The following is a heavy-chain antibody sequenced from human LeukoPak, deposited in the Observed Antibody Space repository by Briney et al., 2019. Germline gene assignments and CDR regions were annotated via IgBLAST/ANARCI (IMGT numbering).Heavy chain of an antibody. CDR2: INGDGGKT. V-gene: IGHV3-43*02. CDR3: AKDLQYTSGYFWGRFGQ. Sequence: PGGSLRPSCAASGFIFEDYVMHWVRQTPGKGLEWVSHINGDGGKTFYADSVKGRFTISRDNSKNSLYLQMSSLRTEDTALYFCAKDLQYTSGYFWGRFGQWGQGTQVTVSS. CDR1: GFIFEDYV. J-gene: IGHJ4*02. D-gene: IGHD5-12*01.